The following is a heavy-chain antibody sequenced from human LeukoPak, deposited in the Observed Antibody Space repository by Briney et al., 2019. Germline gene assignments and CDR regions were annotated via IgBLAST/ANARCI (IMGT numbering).Heavy chain of an antibody. V-gene: IGHV3-74*03. Sequence: GRSLRLSCAASGFTFSSYAMHWVRQAPGRGLVWVSRVNTEGTTTEYADSVKGRFTISRDNAKNTLYLQMNSLRDEDTAVYFCAKGTHLSNSYNWLDSWGQGTLVTVSS. CDR3: AKGTHLSNSYNWLDS. CDR1: GFTFSSYA. J-gene: IGHJ5*01. D-gene: IGHD4-11*01. CDR2: VNTEGTTT.